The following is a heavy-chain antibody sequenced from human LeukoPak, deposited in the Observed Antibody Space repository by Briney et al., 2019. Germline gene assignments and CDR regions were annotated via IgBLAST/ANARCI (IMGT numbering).Heavy chain of an antibody. J-gene: IGHJ4*02. Sequence: GGSLRLSCAASGFTVSSNYMSWVRQAPGKGLEWVSVIYSGGSTYYADSVKGRFTISRDNSKNTLYLQMNSLRAEDTAVYYCARDDYGDYGAHFDYWGQGTLVTVSS. CDR2: IYSGGST. CDR1: GFTVSSNY. CDR3: ARDDYGDYGAHFDY. V-gene: IGHV3-53*01. D-gene: IGHD4-17*01.